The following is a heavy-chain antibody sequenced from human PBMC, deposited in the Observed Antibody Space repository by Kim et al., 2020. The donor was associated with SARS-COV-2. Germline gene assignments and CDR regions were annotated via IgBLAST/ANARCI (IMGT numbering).Heavy chain of an antibody. CDR3: ARVNRGQQLD. V-gene: IGHV4-31*02. J-gene: IGHJ4*02. CDR2: T. D-gene: IGHD6-13*01. Sequence: TYYNPSLKSRVTISVDTSKNQFSLKLSSVTAADTAVYYCARVNRGQQLDWGQGTLVTVSS.